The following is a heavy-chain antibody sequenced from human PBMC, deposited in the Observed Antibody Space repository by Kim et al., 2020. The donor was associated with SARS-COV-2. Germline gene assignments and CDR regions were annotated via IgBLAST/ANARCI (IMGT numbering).Heavy chain of an antibody. Sequence: SGPTLVNPTQTLTLTCTFSGFSLSTSGMCVSWIRQPPGKALEWLALIDWDDDKYYSTSLKTRLTISKDTSKNQVVLTMTNMDPVDTATYYCARTPLDSGSYYYYYGIDVWGQGTTVTVSS. CDR1: GFSLSTSGMC. CDR3: ARTPLDSGSYYYYYGIDV. V-gene: IGHV2-70*01. D-gene: IGHD1-26*01. CDR2: IDWDDDK. J-gene: IGHJ6*02.